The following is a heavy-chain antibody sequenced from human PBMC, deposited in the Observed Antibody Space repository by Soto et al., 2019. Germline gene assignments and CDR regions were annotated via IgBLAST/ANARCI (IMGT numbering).Heavy chain of an antibody. V-gene: IGHV4-38-2*01. J-gene: IGHJ4*02. CDR1: GYPISSGYY. Sequence: GNPSETLSLTCAVSGYPISSGYYWSWIRQPPGEGLEWIGCMSHSGRTYNNPSLKSRVTISRDTSKNQFSLQLTSVTAADTAVYYCAGYSDGWRNDYWGQGTLVTVSS. D-gene: IGHD6-19*01. CDR2: MSHSGRT. CDR3: AGYSDGWRNDY.